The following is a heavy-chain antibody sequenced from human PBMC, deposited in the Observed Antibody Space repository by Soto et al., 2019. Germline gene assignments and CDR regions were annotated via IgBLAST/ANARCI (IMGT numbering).Heavy chain of an antibody. CDR1: GYSFTSYW. CDR3: ARLPYCSSTSCYEGGMDY. J-gene: IGHJ4*02. Sequence: PGESLKISCKGSGYSFTSYWIGWVRQMPGKGLEWMGIIYPGDSDTRYSPSFQGQVTISADKSISTAYLQWSSLKASDTAMYYCARLPYCSSTSCYEGGMDYWGQGTLVTVSS. CDR2: IYPGDSDT. V-gene: IGHV5-51*01. D-gene: IGHD2-2*01.